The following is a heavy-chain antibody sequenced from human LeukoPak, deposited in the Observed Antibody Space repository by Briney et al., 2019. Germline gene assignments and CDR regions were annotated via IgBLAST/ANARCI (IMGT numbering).Heavy chain of an antibody. Sequence: SETLSLTCSVSGGSITTYYWTWIRQPPGKGLEWIGYVHYGGSTNYNPPLKSRVTMSEDTSTNQFSLKLSSVTAADTAVYYCARGVGATHFDYWGHGTLVTVSS. CDR1: GGSITTYY. J-gene: IGHJ4*01. CDR2: VHYGGST. V-gene: IGHV4-59*01. D-gene: IGHD1-26*01. CDR3: ARGVGATHFDY.